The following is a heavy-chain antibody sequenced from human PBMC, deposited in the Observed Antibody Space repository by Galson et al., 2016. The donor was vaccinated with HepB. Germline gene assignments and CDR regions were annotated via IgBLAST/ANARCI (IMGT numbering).Heavy chain of an antibody. Sequence: SETLSLTCTVSGGSISSTSYLWGWIRQPPGKGLEWIGTIYYRGTTYYNPSLKSRVTTSVDTSRNQFSLKLSSVTAADTSVYYCARLAHGGTFFDYWGQGTLVTVSS. CDR1: GGSISSTSYL. CDR3: ARLAHGGTFFDY. CDR2: IYYRGTT. J-gene: IGHJ4*02. V-gene: IGHV4-39*01. D-gene: IGHD1-14*01.